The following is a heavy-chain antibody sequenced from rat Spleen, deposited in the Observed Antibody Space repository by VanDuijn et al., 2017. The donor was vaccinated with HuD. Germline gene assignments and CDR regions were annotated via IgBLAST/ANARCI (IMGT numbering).Heavy chain of an antibody. J-gene: IGHJ2*01. D-gene: IGHD4-3*01. CDR3: ARPSARYSSGYSYYFEH. CDR2: IIYDGSAA. CDR1: GFTFSDYA. Sequence: EVQLVESGGGLVQPGRSLKLSCAASGFTFSDYAMAWVRQTPKKGLEWVATIIYDGSAAYYRDSVKGRFTISRDNAENTLYLQVDSQRSEDTATYSCARPSARYSSGYSYYFEHWGQGVMVTVSS. V-gene: IGHV5-17*01.